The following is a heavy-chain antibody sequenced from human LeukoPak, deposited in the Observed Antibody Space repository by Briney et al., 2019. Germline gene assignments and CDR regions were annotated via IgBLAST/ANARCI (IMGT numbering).Heavy chain of an antibody. CDR1: GYTFTSYG. CDR3: ARQITMIVVVINDPFDI. CDR2: INSYNGNT. V-gene: IGHV1-18*01. Sequence: AAVKVSCKASGYTFTSYGISWVRQAPGQGLEWVGWINSYNGNTNYAQKLQGRVTLTTDTSTSTAYMELRSLRSDDTAVYYCARQITMIVVVINDPFDIWGQGTMVTVSS. J-gene: IGHJ3*02. D-gene: IGHD3-22*01.